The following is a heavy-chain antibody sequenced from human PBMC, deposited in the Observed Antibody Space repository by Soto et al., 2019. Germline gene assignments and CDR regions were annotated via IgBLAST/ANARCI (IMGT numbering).Heavy chain of an antibody. Sequence: SETLSLTCAVSGGSISSGGYSWSWIRQPPGKGLEWIGYIYHSGSTYYNPSLKSRVTIPVDRSKNQFSLKLSSVTAADTAVYYCASGVGYCTNGVCYRGRWEGTSSWFDPWGQGTLVTVSS. CDR1: GGSISSGGYS. V-gene: IGHV4-30-2*01. D-gene: IGHD2-8*01. J-gene: IGHJ5*02. CDR3: ASGVGYCTNGVCYRGRWEGTSSWFDP. CDR2: IYHSGST.